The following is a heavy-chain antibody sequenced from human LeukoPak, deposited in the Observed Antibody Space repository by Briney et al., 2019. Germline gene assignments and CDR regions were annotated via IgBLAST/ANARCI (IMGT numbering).Heavy chain of an antibody. Sequence: SETLSLTCAVYGGSFSGYYWSWIRQPPGKGLEWIGEINHSGSTNYNPSLKSRVTILVDTSKNQFSLKLSSVTAADTAVYYCARGPRGQGYYYDSSGYPDLTFDYWGQGTLVTVSS. D-gene: IGHD3-22*01. CDR1: GGSFSGYY. CDR3: ARGPRGQGYYYDSSGYPDLTFDY. V-gene: IGHV4-34*01. CDR2: INHSGST. J-gene: IGHJ4*02.